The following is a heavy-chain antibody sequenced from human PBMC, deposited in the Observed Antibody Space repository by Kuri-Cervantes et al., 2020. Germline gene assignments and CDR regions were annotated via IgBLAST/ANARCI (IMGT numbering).Heavy chain of an antibody. V-gene: IGHV3-33*01. CDR3: ARDWEAARVFDY. Sequence: GESLKISCAASGFTFSSYGMHWVRQAPGKGLEWVAVIWYDGSNKYYADSVKGRFTISRDNSENTLYLQMNSLRDEDTAVYYCARDWEAARVFDYWGQGTLVTVSS. CDR2: IWYDGSNK. J-gene: IGHJ4*02. D-gene: IGHD6-6*01. CDR1: GFTFSSYG.